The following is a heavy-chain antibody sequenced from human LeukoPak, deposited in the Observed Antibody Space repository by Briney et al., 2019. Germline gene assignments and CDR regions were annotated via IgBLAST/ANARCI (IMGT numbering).Heavy chain of an antibody. D-gene: IGHD6-6*01. Sequence: HPGGSLRLSCAASGFTFSSCWMSWVRQAPGKGLEWVANIKQDGSEKYDVDSVKGRFTISRDNAKNSLYLQMNSLRAEDTAVYFCARDRGFEYSDTGSFDYWGQGTLVTVSS. CDR3: ARDRGFEYSDTGSFDY. CDR1: GFTFSSCW. CDR2: IKQDGSEK. J-gene: IGHJ4*02. V-gene: IGHV3-7*01.